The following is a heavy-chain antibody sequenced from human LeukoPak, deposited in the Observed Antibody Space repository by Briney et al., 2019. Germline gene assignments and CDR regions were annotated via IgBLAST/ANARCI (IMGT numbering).Heavy chain of an antibody. CDR1: GYTFTGYY. V-gene: IGHV1-2*02. D-gene: IGHD1-26*01. CDR3: ARRSYSGSYYGSYYYYMDV. CDR2: TNPNSGGT. J-gene: IGHJ6*03. Sequence: ASVKVSCKASGYTFTGYYMHWVRQAPGQGLEWMGWTNPNSGGTNYAQKFQGRVTMTRDTSISTAYMELSRLRSDDTAVYYCARRSYSGSYYGSYYYYMDVWGKGTTVTVSS.